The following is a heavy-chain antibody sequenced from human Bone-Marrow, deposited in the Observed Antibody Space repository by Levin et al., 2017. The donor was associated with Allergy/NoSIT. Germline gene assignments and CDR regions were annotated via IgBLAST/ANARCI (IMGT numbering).Heavy chain of an antibody. CDR1: GYTFSDYG. Sequence: GESLKISCKASGYTFSDYGISWVRQAPGQGLEWIGWISTSNGNTYYLEKFRGRLTLTTDTSANTGYMELRSLRSDDTAVYYCAREDFHLDYWGQGSLVTVSS. CDR3: AREDFHLDY. J-gene: IGHJ4*02. D-gene: IGHD3/OR15-3a*01. V-gene: IGHV1-18*01. CDR2: ISTSNGNT.